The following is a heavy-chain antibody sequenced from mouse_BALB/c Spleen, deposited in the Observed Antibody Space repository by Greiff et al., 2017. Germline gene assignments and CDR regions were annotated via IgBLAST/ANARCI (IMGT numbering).Heavy chain of an antibody. CDR3: ARPYDYDGGAWFAY. CDR2: ISSGGSYT. J-gene: IGHJ3*01. D-gene: IGHD2-4*01. Sequence: DVMLVESGGGLVKPGGSLKLSCAASGFTFSSYAMSWVRQTPEKRLEWVATISSGGSYTYYPDSVKGRFTISRDNAKNTLYLQMSSLRSEDTAMYYCARPYDYDGGAWFAYWGQGTLVTVSA. CDR1: GFTFSSYA. V-gene: IGHV5-9-1*01.